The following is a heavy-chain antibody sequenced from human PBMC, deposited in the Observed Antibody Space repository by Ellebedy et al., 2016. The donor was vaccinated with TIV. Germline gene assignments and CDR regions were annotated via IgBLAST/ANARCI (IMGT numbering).Heavy chain of an antibody. Sequence: PGGSLRLSCAASGFPFSNYAMAWVRQAPGKGLEWVSAISQSGGDTYYADSVKGRFTISRDNSQSTLYLQMDSLRADDTAVYYCAKPPELWLIHTGLVSWGQGTLVIVSS. CDR2: ISQSGGDT. J-gene: IGHJ4*02. D-gene: IGHD6-19*01. CDR3: AKPPELWLIHTGLVS. CDR1: GFPFSNYA. V-gene: IGHV3-23*01.